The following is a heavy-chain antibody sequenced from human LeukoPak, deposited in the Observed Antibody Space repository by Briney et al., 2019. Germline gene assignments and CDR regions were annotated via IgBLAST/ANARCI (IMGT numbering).Heavy chain of an antibody. J-gene: IGHJ6*03. CDR1: GFTFSSYW. D-gene: IGHD3-22*01. V-gene: IGHV3-7*03. CDR3: ARRFGYYYRVDYYYYYMDV. CDR2: IKQDGSEK. Sequence: PGGSLRLSCAASGFTFSSYWMGWVRQAPGMGLDWVASIKQDGSEKHYVDFVKDRFTISRDNVKNLVSLQMRNLRADDTAVYYCARRFGYYYRVDYYYYYMDVWGKGTTVTISS.